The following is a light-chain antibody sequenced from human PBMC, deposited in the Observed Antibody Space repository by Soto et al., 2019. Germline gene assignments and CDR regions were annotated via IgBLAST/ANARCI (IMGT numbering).Light chain of an antibody. CDR2: WAS. V-gene: IGKV4-1*01. Sequence: TQSPASLAESQFKRATMKCKSSQSVLYRSNNHNYLAWYQQKPGQPPRLLIYWASTRESGVPDRFSGSGSGTDFTLTISSLQAEDVAVYYCQQYYSTPWTFGQGTKADIK. CDR3: QQYYSTPWT. J-gene: IGKJ1*01. CDR1: QSVLYRSNNHNY.